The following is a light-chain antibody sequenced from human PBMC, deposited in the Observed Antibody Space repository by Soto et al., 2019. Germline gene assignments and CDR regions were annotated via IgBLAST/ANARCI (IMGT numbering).Light chain of an antibody. J-gene: IGKJ1*01. Sequence: IVLTQSPGTLSLSPGEGATLSCRSSQSITSLFLSWYQQKPGQAPRLXIYDTSDRATGIPARFSGSGSGTDFTLTISSLEPEDFAVFYCQQRSIWPWTFGQGTKVDIK. CDR3: QQRSIWPWT. V-gene: IGKV3-11*01. CDR2: DTS. CDR1: QSITSLF.